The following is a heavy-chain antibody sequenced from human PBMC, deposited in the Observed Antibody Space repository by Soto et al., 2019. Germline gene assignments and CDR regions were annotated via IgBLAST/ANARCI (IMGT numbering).Heavy chain of an antibody. D-gene: IGHD4-4*01. CDR2: ISSSSNK. J-gene: IGHJ4*02. Sequence: GGSLRLACTASGFTFSSYSMNWVRQAPGKGLEWVSSISSSSNKYYADSVKRRFTISRDNSKNTLYLQMNSLRAEDTAVYYCAKDSTLLHPFSDWGQGTLVTVSS. CDR3: AKDSTLLHPFSD. V-gene: IGHV3-21*01. CDR1: GFTFSSYS.